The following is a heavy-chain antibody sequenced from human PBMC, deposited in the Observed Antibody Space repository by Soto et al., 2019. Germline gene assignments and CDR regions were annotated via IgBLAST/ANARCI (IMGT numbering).Heavy chain of an antibody. Sequence: QITLNEYGPTQVKPRQTLTLTCTFSGFSLTTSGVGVGWIRQSPGKAPEWLALIYWDDDKRYSPSLKSRLTITKDTSKNQVVLTMADLDPADTATYYCAHRVLRTVFGLVTTTAIYFDFCGQGTPVAVSS. J-gene: IGHJ4*02. D-gene: IGHD3-3*01. CDR2: IYWDDDK. CDR3: AHRVLRTVFGLVTTTAIYFDF. V-gene: IGHV2-5*02. CDR1: GFSLTTSGVG.